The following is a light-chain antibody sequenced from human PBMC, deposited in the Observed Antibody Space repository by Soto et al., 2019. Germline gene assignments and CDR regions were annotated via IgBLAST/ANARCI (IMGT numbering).Light chain of an antibody. CDR2: DAS. Sequence: EIVLTQSPATLSLSPGERATLSCRASQRVSRYLAWYQQKPGQAPRLLIYDASNRATGIPARFRGSGSGTDFTLTISSLEPEDFAVYYCQQRSNWPLTFGGGTKVEIK. CDR1: QRVSRY. CDR3: QQRSNWPLT. V-gene: IGKV3-11*01. J-gene: IGKJ4*01.